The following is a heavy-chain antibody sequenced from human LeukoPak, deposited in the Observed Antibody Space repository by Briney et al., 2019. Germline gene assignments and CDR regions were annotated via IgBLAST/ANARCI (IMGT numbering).Heavy chain of an antibody. V-gene: IGHV3-74*01. CDR3: AKTVTQPKRGFDP. Sequence: GGSLRLSCAASGFTFRSSWMHWVRQAPGKGLVWVSRINSDGTTTGYADAVKGRFTISRDNSKNTLYLQMNSLRAEDTAVYYCAKTVTQPKRGFDPWGQGTLVTVSS. J-gene: IGHJ5*02. D-gene: IGHD4-11*01. CDR1: GFTFRSSW. CDR2: INSDGTTT.